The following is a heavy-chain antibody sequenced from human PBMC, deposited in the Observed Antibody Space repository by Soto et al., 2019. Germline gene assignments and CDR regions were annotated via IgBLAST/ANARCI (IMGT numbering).Heavy chain of an antibody. CDR1: GLTFSSNA. CDR3: ATRWLDP. V-gene: IGHV3-23*01. J-gene: IGHJ5*02. Sequence: PGGSLRLSCEVSGLTFSSNAMSWVRQAPGKGLEWVSAISGSVDRTYYADSVRGRFTISRDHSKNTLYLQMNSLRAEDTAVYYCATRWLDPWGQGTLVTVSS. CDR2: ISGSVDRT.